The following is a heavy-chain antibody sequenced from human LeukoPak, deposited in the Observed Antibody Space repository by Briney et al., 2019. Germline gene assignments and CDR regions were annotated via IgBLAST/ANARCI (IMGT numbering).Heavy chain of an antibody. CDR3: ARPGSEMATIGGHFYYFDY. Sequence: ASVKVSCKASGGTFSSYAMHWGRQAPGKGLEYVSAISSNGGSTYYANSVKGRFTISRDNSKNTLYLQMGSLRAEDMAVYYCARPGSEMATIGGHFYYFDYWGQGTLVTVSS. CDR1: GGTFSSYA. D-gene: IGHD5-24*01. J-gene: IGHJ4*02. V-gene: IGHV3-64*01. CDR2: ISSNGGST.